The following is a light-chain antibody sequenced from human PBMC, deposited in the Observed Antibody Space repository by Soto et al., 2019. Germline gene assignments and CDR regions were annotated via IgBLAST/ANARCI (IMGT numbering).Light chain of an antibody. CDR2: GAS. Sequence: ETVMTQSPPTLSVSPGERATLSCRASQSVGSKVAWYQQKPGQAPSLLIYGASTRASGIPLRFSGSGSGTEFTLTISSLQSEDFAVYYCQQYSNWPPVTFGGGTKVEIK. CDR3: QQYSNWPPVT. J-gene: IGKJ4*01. V-gene: IGKV3-15*01. CDR1: QSVGSK.